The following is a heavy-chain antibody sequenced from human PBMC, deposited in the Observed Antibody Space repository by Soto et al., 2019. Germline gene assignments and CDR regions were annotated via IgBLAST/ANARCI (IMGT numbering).Heavy chain of an antibody. CDR3: ARDEGSSTMVRGVIWV. CDR1: GGTFSSYT. Sequence: SVKVSCKASGGTFSSYTISWVRQAPGQGLEWMGRIIPILGIANYAQKFQGRVTITADKSTSTAYMELSSLRSEDTAVYYCARDEGSSTMVRGVIWVWGQGTLVTVSS. J-gene: IGHJ4*02. CDR2: IIPILGIA. D-gene: IGHD3-10*01. V-gene: IGHV1-69*04.